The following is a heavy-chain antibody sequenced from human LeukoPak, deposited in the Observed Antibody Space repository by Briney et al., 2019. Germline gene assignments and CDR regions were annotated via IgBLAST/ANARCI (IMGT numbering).Heavy chain of an antibody. Sequence: PGGSLRLSCAASGFTFSSYWMSWVRQAPGKGLEWVANIKQDGSEKYYVDSVKGRFTISRDNAKNSLYLQMDSLRPEDSAVYYCAKNAGYSYGLYYFDYWGQGTLVTVSS. CDR1: GFTFSSYW. CDR2: IKQDGSEK. J-gene: IGHJ4*02. V-gene: IGHV3-7*03. D-gene: IGHD5-18*01. CDR3: AKNAGYSYGLYYFDY.